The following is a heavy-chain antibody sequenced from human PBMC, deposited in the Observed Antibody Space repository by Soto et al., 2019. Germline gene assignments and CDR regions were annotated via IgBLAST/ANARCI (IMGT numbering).Heavy chain of an antibody. V-gene: IGHV1-2*02. CDR3: ARAPGDYDKWFDP. D-gene: IGHD4-17*01. CDR2: INPNSGGT. CDR1: GYTFTAYY. J-gene: IGHJ5*02. Sequence: QVHLVQSGAEVKKPGASVKVSCKASGYTFTAYYMHWVRQAPGQGLEWMGWINPNSGGTNYAQKFQGRVTVTRDTSISTPYMELSRLRSDDTAVYYCARAPGDYDKWFDPWGQGTLVTVSS.